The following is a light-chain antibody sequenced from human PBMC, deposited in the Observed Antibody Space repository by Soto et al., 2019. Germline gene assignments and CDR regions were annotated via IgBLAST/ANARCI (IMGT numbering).Light chain of an antibody. CDR2: VAS. J-gene: IGKJ1*01. CDR1: QGISSY. Sequence: EIQLTQSPSFLSASVVERATITCLASQGISSYLACYQQKPRKAPKLLIYVASTLQSGVPSRFSGSRSGTEFTLTISSLQPEDLSTYYCQQLYNYPRTFGQGTKVDI. V-gene: IGKV1-9*01. CDR3: QQLYNYPRT.